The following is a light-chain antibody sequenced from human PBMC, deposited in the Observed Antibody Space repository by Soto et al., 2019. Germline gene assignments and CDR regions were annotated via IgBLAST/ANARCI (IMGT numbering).Light chain of an antibody. J-gene: IGLJ3*02. V-gene: IGLV1-51*01. CDR2: DNN. Sequence: QSALTQPRSVSGSPGQSVTISCSGTSSDVGGYEYVSWYQQHPGKAPKLLIYDNNKRPSGIPDRFSGSKSGTSATLDITGLQTGDEADYYCGTWDISLSAVVFGGGTKLTVL. CDR3: GTWDISLSAVV. CDR1: SSDVGGYEY.